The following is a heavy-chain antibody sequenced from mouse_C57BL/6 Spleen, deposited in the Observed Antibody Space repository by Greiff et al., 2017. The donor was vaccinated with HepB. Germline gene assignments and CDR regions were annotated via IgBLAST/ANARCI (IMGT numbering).Heavy chain of an antibody. V-gene: IGHV14-2*01. J-gene: IGHJ4*01. CDR3: ASSGGNFLYAMDY. CDR1: GFNIKDYY. CDR2: IDPEDGET. D-gene: IGHD2-1*01. Sequence: VQLKQSGAELVKPGASVKLSCTASGFNIKDYYMHWVKQRTEQGLEWIGRIDPEDGETKYAPKFQGKATITADTSSNTAYLQRSSLTSEDTAVYYCASSGGNFLYAMDYWGQGTSVTVSS.